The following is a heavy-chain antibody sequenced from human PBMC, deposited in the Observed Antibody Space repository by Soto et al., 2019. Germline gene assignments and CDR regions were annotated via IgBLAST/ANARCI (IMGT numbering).Heavy chain of an antibody. CDR3: ARHEATYYNFYGMDV. Sequence: GESLKISCKSYGYSFTTYWIARVRQMPGKGLEWMGSIHPGESDTRYSPSFQGQVTISADRSITTAYLQWSSLKASDTAIYYCARHEATYYNFYGMDVWGQGTTVTVSS. CDR2: IHPGESDT. J-gene: IGHJ6*02. V-gene: IGHV5-51*01. CDR1: GYSFTTYW.